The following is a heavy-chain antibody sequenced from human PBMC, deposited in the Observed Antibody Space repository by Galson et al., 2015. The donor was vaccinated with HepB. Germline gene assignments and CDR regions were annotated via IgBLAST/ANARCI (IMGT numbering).Heavy chain of an antibody. V-gene: IGHV3-23*01. J-gene: IGHJ4*02. D-gene: IGHD3-16*01. CDR2: IRGSGTGT. CDR1: GFTFSVYT. CDR3: AKDSGLGGEDY. Sequence: SLRLSCAASGFTFSVYTMNWVRQAPGKGLEWVSAIRGSGTGTYYADSVKGRFTISRGDSKNTLFLQLNSLRAEDTAIYYCAKDSGLGGEDYWGQGILVTVSS.